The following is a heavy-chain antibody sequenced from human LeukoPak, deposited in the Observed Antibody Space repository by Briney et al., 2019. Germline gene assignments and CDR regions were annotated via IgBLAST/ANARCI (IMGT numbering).Heavy chain of an antibody. J-gene: IGHJ6*02. CDR3: ASAPYGTGYGIDV. CDR1: GFTFSNYN. V-gene: IGHV3-21*01. Sequence: GSLRLSCAASGFTFSNYNMYWVRQAPGKGLEWVSSISSTSEHIYYADSVKGRFTISRDNPQNSLYLQMHSLSAEDTAVYYCASAPYGTGYGIDVWGQGTTVTVSS. CDR2: ISSTSEHI. D-gene: IGHD3-10*01.